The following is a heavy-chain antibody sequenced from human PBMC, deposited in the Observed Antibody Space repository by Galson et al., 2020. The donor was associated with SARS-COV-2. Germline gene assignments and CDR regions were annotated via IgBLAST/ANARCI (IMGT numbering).Heavy chain of an antibody. J-gene: IGHJ4*02. D-gene: IGHD6-19*01. V-gene: IGHV4-61*02. CDR1: GGSISSGSYY. CDR2: IYTSGST. CDR3: AREGSGWYPGLFDY. Sequence: SETLSLTCTVSGGSISSGSYYWSWIRQPAGKGLEWIGRIYTSGSTNYNPSRKSRVTISVDTSKNQFSLKLSSVTAADTAVYYCAREGSGWYPGLFDYWGQGTLVTVSS.